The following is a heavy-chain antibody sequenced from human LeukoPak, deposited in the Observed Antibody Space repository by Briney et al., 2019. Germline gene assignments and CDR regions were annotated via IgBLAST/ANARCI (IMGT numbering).Heavy chain of an antibody. D-gene: IGHD3-10*01. Sequence: ASVKVSCKASGYTFTSYGISWVRQAPGQGLEWMGWISAYNGNTNYAQKLQGRVTMTTDTSTSTAYMELRSLRSDDTAVYYCARDLELDYYGSGSYAYGMDVWGQGTTVTVSS. CDR2: ISAYNGNT. CDR1: GYTFTSYG. J-gene: IGHJ6*02. V-gene: IGHV1-18*01. CDR3: ARDLELDYYGSGSYAYGMDV.